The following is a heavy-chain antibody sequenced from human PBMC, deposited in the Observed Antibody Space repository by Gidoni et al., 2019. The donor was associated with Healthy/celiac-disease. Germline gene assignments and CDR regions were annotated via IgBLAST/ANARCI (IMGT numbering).Heavy chain of an antibody. CDR3: AREGGLDIVVANPHPYGMDV. CDR2: IIPIFGTA. Sequence: QVQLVPSAAEVQKPGSSVKVSCKASGGTFSSHAIIWVRQAPGQGLEWMGGIIPIFGTANYAQKFQGRVTITADESTSTAYMELSSLRSEDTAVYYCAREGGLDIVVANPHPYGMDVWGQGTTVTVSS. CDR1: GGTFSSHA. V-gene: IGHV1-69*01. J-gene: IGHJ6*02. D-gene: IGHD2-2*01.